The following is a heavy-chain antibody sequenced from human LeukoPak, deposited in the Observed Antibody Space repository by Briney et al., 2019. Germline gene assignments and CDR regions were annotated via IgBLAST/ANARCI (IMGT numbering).Heavy chain of an antibody. CDR1: GYSFTSYW. J-gene: IGHJ3*02. CDR3: ARAPHYYGSGSYYNEGAFDI. Sequence: GESLKISCKGSGYSFTSYWIGWVRQMPGKGLEWMGIIYPGVSDTRYSPSFQGQVTISADKSISTAYLQWSSLKASDTAMYYCARAPHYYGSGSYYNEGAFDIWGQGTMVTVSS. CDR2: IYPGVSDT. V-gene: IGHV5-51*01. D-gene: IGHD3-10*01.